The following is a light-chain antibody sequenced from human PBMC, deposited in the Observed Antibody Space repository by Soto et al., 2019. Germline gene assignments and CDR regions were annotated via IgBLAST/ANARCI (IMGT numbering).Light chain of an antibody. CDR3: ETWDSNTPYV. J-gene: IGLJ1*01. CDR2: LEGSGSY. CDR1: SGHSSYI. Sequence: QPFLTQSSSASASLGSSVKLACTLSSGHSSYIIAWHQQQPGKAPRYLMKLEGSGSYNKGSGVPDRFSGSSSGADRYLTISNLQSEDEADYYCETWDSNTPYVFGTGTKVTV. V-gene: IGLV4-60*03.